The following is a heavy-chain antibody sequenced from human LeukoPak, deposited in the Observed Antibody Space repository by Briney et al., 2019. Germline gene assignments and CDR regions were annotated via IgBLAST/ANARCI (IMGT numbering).Heavy chain of an antibody. D-gene: IGHD6-13*01. V-gene: IGHV1-2*02. Sequence: ASVRVSCKASGYTFTGYYMHWVRQAPGQGLEWMGWINPNGGGINYAQKFQGRVTMTRDTSISTAYMELSRLRSDDTAVYYCATVYGSSWYGPSNWGQGTLVTVSS. CDR1: GYTFTGYY. J-gene: IGHJ4*02. CDR2: INPNGGGI. CDR3: ATVYGSSWYGPSN.